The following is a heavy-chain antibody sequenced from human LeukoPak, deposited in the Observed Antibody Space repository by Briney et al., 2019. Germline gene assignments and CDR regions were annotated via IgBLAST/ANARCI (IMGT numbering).Heavy chain of an antibody. Sequence: PGGSLRLSCAASGFTFSSYAMSWVRQAPGKGLEWVSVISSTGGSTYYADSVKGRFTISRDNSKNTLYLQMNSLRAEDSAVYFCARRPDGSGYDYWGQGTLVTVPS. D-gene: IGHD6-19*01. CDR2: ISSTGGST. V-gene: IGHV3-23*01. CDR3: ARRPDGSGYDY. CDR1: GFTFSSYA. J-gene: IGHJ4*02.